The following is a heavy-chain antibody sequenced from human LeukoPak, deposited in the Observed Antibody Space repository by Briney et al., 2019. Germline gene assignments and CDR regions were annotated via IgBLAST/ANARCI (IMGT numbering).Heavy chain of an antibody. CDR2: ISGSGGST. V-gene: IGHV3-23*01. Sequence: PGGSLRLSCAASEFTFSSYAMSWVRQAPGKGLEWVSAISGSGGSTYYADSVKGRFTISRDNSKNTLYLQMNSLRAEDTAVYYCAKDLVVLLWFGESMSPPDYWGQGTLVTVSS. CDR3: AKDLVVLLWFGESMSPPDY. J-gene: IGHJ4*02. CDR1: EFTFSSYA. D-gene: IGHD3-10*01.